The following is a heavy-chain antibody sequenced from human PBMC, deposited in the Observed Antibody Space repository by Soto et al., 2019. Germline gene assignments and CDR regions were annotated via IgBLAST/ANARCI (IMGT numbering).Heavy chain of an antibody. CDR3: TRRIPGGGSSDAFDI. CDR1: GFTFSGSA. J-gene: IGHJ3*02. CDR2: IRSKANSYAP. V-gene: IGHV3-73*01. D-gene: IGHD2-15*01. Sequence: EVQLVESGGGLVQPGGFLKLSCAASGFTFSGSALHWVRQASGKGLEWVGRIRSKANSYAPAYAASVKGRFTISRDDSKNTAYLQMNSLKTEDTAVYYCTRRIPGGGSSDAFDIWGQGTMVTVSS.